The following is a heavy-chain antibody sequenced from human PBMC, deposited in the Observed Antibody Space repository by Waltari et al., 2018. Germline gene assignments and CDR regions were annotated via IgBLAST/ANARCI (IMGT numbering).Heavy chain of an antibody. J-gene: IGHJ3*02. CDR2: IYHSGRT. D-gene: IGHD3-16*02. V-gene: IGHV4-38-2*01. CDR1: GYSISSGYY. CDR3: ARTLGDYVWGSYRLDAFDI. Sequence: QVQLQESGPGLVKPSETLSLTCAVSGYSISSGYYWGWIRQPPGKGLEWIGSIYHSGRTYSNPSLKSRVTISVDTSKNQFSLKLSSVTAADTAVYYCARTLGDYVWGSYRLDAFDIWGQGTMVTVSS.